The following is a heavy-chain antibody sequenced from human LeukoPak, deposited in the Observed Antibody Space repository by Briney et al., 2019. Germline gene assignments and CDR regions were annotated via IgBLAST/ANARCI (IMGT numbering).Heavy chain of an antibody. CDR1: GFTFSSYW. Sequence: GGSLRLSCVASGFTFSSYWMSWVRQAPGKGLEWVANIKQDGSEKNYVDSVKGRFTISRDNAKNSLYLEMNSLRAEDTAVYYCERSRAPDYWGQGTLVTVSS. V-gene: IGHV3-7*01. J-gene: IGHJ4*02. CDR2: IKQDGSEK. CDR3: ERSRAPDY.